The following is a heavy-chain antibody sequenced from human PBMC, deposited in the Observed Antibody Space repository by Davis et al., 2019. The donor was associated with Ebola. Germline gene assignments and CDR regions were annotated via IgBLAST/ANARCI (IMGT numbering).Heavy chain of an antibody. Sequence: GESLKISCAASGFMFSFHRMNWVRQAPGKGLEWVAVISYDGSNKYYADSVKGRFTISRDNSKNTLYLQMNSLRAEDTAVYYCAKDRLLWFGELLRRNNWFDPWGQGTLVTVSS. CDR2: ISYDGSNK. CDR1: GFMFSFHR. V-gene: IGHV3-30*18. D-gene: IGHD3-10*01. CDR3: AKDRLLWFGELLRRNNWFDP. J-gene: IGHJ5*02.